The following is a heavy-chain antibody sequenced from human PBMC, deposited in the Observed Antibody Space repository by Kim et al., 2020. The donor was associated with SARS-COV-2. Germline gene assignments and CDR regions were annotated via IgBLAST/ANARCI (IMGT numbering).Heavy chain of an antibody. V-gene: IGHV1-69*04. Sequence: SVKVSCKASGGTFSSYAISWVRQAPGQGLEWMGRIIPILGIANYAQKFQGRVTITADKSTSTAYMEVSSLRSEDTAVYYCARGVPAAYAFDIWGQGTMVTVSS. D-gene: IGHD2-2*01. J-gene: IGHJ3*02. CDR2: IIPILGIA. CDR1: GGTFSSYA. CDR3: ARGVPAAYAFDI.